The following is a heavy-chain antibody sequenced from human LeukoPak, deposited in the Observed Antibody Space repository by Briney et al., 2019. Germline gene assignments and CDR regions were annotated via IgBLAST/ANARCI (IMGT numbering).Heavy chain of an antibody. Sequence: GGSLRLSCVMSGSTLSTYYMSWVRQAPGKGLEWVANIRQDGAVIYYVDSVKGRFTISRDNAKNSLYLQMSSLRAEDTGFYYCATTSDAPANVWGQGTLVTVPS. D-gene: IGHD2-2*01. CDR2: IRQDGAVI. CDR1: GSTLSTYY. J-gene: IGHJ4*02. CDR3: ATTSDAPANV. V-gene: IGHV3-7*01.